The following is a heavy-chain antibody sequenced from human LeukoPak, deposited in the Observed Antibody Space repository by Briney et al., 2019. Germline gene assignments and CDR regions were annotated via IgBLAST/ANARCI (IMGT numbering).Heavy chain of an antibody. J-gene: IGHJ6*03. Sequence: GGSLRLSCAASGFTFSDYYMSWIRQAQGKGLEWLSYINIGGTNTHYADSVKGRFTISRDNAKNSLYLQMNGLRAEDTAVYYCARAIVVVPAAITYYYYYMDVWGKGTTVTVSS. D-gene: IGHD2-2*01. CDR1: GFTFSDYY. V-gene: IGHV3-11*06. CDR3: ARAIVVVPAAITYYYYYMDV. CDR2: INIGGTNT.